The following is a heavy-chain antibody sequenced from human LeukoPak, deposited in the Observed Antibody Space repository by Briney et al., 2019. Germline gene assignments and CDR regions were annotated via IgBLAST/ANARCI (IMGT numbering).Heavy chain of an antibody. Sequence: PSQTLSLTCTVSGGSISSGGYYWSWIRQHPGKGLEWIGYIYYSGSTYYNLSLKSRVTISVDTSKNQFSLKLSSVTAADTAVYYCARGQMYYYGSGSYFDYWGQGTLVTVSS. CDR3: ARGQMYYYGSGSYFDY. J-gene: IGHJ4*02. V-gene: IGHV4-31*03. CDR1: GGSISSGGYY. D-gene: IGHD3-10*01. CDR2: IYYSGST.